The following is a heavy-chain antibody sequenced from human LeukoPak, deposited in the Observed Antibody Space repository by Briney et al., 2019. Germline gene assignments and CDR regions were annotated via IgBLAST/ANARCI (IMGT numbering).Heavy chain of an antibody. CDR3: VVIGLRTELYSYYYYMDV. CDR1: GGSISSSSYY. D-gene: IGHD2-21*01. Sequence: SETLSLTCTVSGGSISSSSYYWGWIRQPPGKGLEWIGSIYYSGSTYYNPSLKSRVTISVDTSKNHFSLKLSSVTAADTAVYYCVVIGLRTELYSYYYYMDVWGKGTTVTVSS. V-gene: IGHV4-39*01. J-gene: IGHJ6*03. CDR2: IYYSGST.